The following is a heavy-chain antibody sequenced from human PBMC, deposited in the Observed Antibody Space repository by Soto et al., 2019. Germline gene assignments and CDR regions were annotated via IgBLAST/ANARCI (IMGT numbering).Heavy chain of an antibody. D-gene: IGHD1-26*01. J-gene: IGHJ4*01. Sequence: GVALRLPGAASGFSFSNYAMHGARQAPGKGLEWVALIWYDGSKKYYAAPLKGRFTISKDNSQTTVYLQMNSLRAEDTAVYHCTRDTYGGRRYCFDPWGQGTPVTVS. V-gene: IGHV3-33*01. CDR2: IWYDGSKK. CDR1: GFSFSNYA. CDR3: TRDTYGGRRYCFDP.